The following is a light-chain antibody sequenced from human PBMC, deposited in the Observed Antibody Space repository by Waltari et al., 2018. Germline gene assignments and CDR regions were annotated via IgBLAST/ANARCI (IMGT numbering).Light chain of an antibody. CDR2: NAS. V-gene: IGKV1-5*03. J-gene: IGKJ1*01. CDR3: QQYESLPT. Sequence: DIQMTPSPSTLSASVGDRVTMTCRASHSIKSWLAWYQQKPGEAPQLLLYNASVLKSGVPSRFSGGGSGTEFTLTITRVQPADFATYYCQQYESLPTFGQGTKV. CDR1: HSIKSW.